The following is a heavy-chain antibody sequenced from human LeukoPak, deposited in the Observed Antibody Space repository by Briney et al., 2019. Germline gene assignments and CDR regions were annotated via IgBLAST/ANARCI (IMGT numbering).Heavy chain of an antibody. CDR1: GFTFDEYA. J-gene: IGHJ3*02. CDR3: AKDMGIQPTGDAFDI. Sequence: PGGALRLSCAASGFTFDEYAMHWVRQAPGKGVEGVSGISWNSGSIDYADSVKGRFTISRDNAKTSLYLQMNSLRAEDTALYYCAKDMGIQPTGDAFDIWGQGTMVTVSS. D-gene: IGHD5-18*01. CDR2: ISWNSGSI. V-gene: IGHV3-9*01.